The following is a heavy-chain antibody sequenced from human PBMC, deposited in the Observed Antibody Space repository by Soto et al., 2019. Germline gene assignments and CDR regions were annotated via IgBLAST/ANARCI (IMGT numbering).Heavy chain of an antibody. CDR1: GFTFSTYG. Sequence: GGSLILSCAASGFTFSTYGMHWVRQAPGKGLEWVAVIRYDGSNKYYADSVQGRFTISRDNAKNTLYLQMNSLRAEDTAVYYCARDQEQFCSGGSCYWFDPWGQGTLVTVSS. CDR3: ARDQEQFCSGGSCYWFDP. V-gene: IGHV3-33*01. D-gene: IGHD2-15*01. J-gene: IGHJ5*02. CDR2: IRYDGSNK.